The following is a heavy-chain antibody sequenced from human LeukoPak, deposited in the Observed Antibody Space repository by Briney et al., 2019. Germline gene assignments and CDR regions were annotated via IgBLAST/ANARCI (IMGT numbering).Heavy chain of an antibody. J-gene: IGHJ4*02. D-gene: IGHD1-7*01. V-gene: IGHV4-39*07. CDR2: IYYSGST. CDR3: ARGHWNYIIDY. CDR1: GGSISSSSYY. Sequence: SETLSLTCTVSGGSISSSSYYWGWIRQPPGKGLEWIGSIYYSGSTYYSPSLKSRVTISVDTSKNQFSLKLSSVTAADTAVYYCARGHWNYIIDYWGQGTLVTVSS.